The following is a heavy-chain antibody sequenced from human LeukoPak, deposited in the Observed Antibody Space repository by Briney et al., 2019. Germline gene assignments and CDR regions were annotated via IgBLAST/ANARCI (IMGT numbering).Heavy chain of an antibody. J-gene: IGHJ4*02. D-gene: IGHD6-19*01. Sequence: GGSLRLSCAASGFTFSSYGMHWDRQAPGKGLEWVAVIWYGGSNKYYADSVKGRFTISRDNSKNTLYLQMNSLRAEDTAVYYCAKGPLIEVAGTTWDYWGQGTLVTVSS. CDR2: IWYGGSNK. V-gene: IGHV3-30*02. CDR3: AKGPLIEVAGTTWDY. CDR1: GFTFSSYG.